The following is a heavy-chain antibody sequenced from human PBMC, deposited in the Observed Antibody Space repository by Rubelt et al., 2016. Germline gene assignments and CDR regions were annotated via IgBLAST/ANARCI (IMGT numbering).Heavy chain of an antibody. D-gene: IGHD3-16*01. CDR2: INPNSGGT. J-gene: IGHJ6*02. CDR3: AREGDYYYGMDV. V-gene: IGHV1-2*06. Sequence: QVQLVQSGAEVKKPGASVKVSCKASGYTLTGYYMHWVRQAPGQGLEWMGRINPNSGGTNYAQKVQGRVTMTRDTSISTAYMELSRLRSDDTAVYYCAREGDYYYGMDVWGQGTTVTVSS. CDR1: GYTLTGYY.